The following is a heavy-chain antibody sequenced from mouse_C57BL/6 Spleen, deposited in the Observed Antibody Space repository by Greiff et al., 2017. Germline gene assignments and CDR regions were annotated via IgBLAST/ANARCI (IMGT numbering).Heavy chain of an antibody. CDR3: ARVGYYGSSYGWYFDV. CDR1: GYSITSGYY. D-gene: IGHD1-1*01. J-gene: IGHJ1*03. V-gene: IGHV3-6*01. CDR2: ISYDGSN. Sequence: EVQRVESGPGLVKPSQSLSLTCSVTGYSITSGYYWNWIRQFPGNKLEWMGYISYDGSNNYNPSLKNRISITRDTSKNQLFLKLNSVTTEDTATYYCARVGYYGSSYGWYFDVWGTGTTVTVSS.